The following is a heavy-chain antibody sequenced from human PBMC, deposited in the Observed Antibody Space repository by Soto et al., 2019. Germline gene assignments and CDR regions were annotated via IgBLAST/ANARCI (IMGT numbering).Heavy chain of an antibody. V-gene: IGHV4-39*01. CDR3: ARDYDSSGDY. CDR1: GGSISTSSYY. Sequence: QLQLQESGPGLVKPSETLSLTCTVSGGSISTSSYYWCWIRQPPGKGLEWIGSIYYSGSTYYNPSLKSRVTLSVDTSKNQFSLKLSSVTAADTAVYYCARDYDSSGDYWGQGTLVTVSS. D-gene: IGHD3-22*01. CDR2: IYYSGST. J-gene: IGHJ4*02.